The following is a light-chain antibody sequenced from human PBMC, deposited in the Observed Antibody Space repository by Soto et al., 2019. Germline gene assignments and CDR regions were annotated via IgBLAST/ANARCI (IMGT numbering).Light chain of an antibody. CDR1: QRISTC. CDR2: DAS. Sequence: DIQMTQSPPTLSASVGDRVTITCRASQRISTCLAWYQHKPGKAPQLLIYDASNLQSGVPSRFSGSGSGTEFTLTISSLQPDDCATYYCQHYCSRTFGQGTRLEIK. CDR3: QHYCSRT. V-gene: IGKV1-5*01. J-gene: IGKJ5*01.